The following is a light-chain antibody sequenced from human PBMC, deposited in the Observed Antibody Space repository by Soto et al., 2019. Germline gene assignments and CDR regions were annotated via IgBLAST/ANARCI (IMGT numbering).Light chain of an antibody. CDR2: YAS. CDR1: QSVSNS. Sequence: EIMMTQSPATLSVSPGERATLSCRASQSVSNSLAWYQQKPGQAPRLLIYYASTRATGIPARFSGSGSGTEFTLTISSLQSEDFALYYCQQYNNWPPITFGQGTRLEIK. J-gene: IGKJ5*01. V-gene: IGKV3-15*01. CDR3: QQYNNWPPIT.